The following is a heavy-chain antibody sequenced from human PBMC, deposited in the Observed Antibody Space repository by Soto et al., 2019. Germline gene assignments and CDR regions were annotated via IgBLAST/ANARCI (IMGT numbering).Heavy chain of an antibody. J-gene: IGHJ6*02. V-gene: IGHV4-39*01. Sequence: SETRSLTCTVSGGSISSSTYYWCWIRQPPGKGLEWIGSIYYSGSTYYNPSLKSRVTISVDTSKNQFSLKLSSVTAADTAVYYCARRGGDYYGSGSYYKHYYYRMDVWGQRTTVTVSS. CDR3: ARRGGDYYGSGSYYKHYYYRMDV. CDR1: GGSISSSTYY. D-gene: IGHD3-10*01. CDR2: IYYSGST.